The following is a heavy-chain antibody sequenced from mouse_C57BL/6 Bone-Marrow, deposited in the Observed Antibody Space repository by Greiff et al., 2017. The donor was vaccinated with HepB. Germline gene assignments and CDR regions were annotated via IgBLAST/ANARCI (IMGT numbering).Heavy chain of an antibody. V-gene: IGHV1-69*01. CDR1: GYTFTSYW. Sequence: QVQLQQPGAELVMPGASVKLSCKASGYTFTSYWMHWVKQRPGQGLEWIGEIDPSDSYTNYNQKFKGKSTLTVDKSSSTAYMQLSSLTSEDSAVYYCAREGPLITLGYAMDYWGQGTSVTVSS. J-gene: IGHJ4*01. CDR2: IDPSDSYT. CDR3: AREGPLITLGYAMDY. D-gene: IGHD2-4*01.